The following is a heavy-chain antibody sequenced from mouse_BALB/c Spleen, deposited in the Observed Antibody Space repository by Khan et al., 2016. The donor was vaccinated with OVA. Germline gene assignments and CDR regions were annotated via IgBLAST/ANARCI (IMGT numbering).Heavy chain of an antibody. CDR2: VSTGGGYT. CDR1: GFTFSTYG. D-gene: IGHD1-1*01. V-gene: IGHV5-6*01. CDR3: TRHAYYYDSEGFAY. J-gene: IGHJ3*01. Sequence: EVQLVESGGDLVKPGGSLKLSCAASGFTFSTYGMSWVRQTPDKRLEWVATVSTGGGYTYYPDSVKGRFTISRDNAKNTLYLQMSRLKSEDTAIFYCTRHAYYYDSEGFAYWGQGTLVTVS.